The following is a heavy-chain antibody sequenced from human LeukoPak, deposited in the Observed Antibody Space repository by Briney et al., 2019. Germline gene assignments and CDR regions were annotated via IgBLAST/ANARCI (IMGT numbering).Heavy chain of an antibody. D-gene: IGHD2-2*01. CDR1: GVSLNNYY. V-gene: IGHV4-59*01. Sequence: PSETLSLTRNVSGVSLNNYYWTWVRQSPGKGLEWIGYIFDIGNTNYNPSLKSRATISLDRSKNRFSLRLNSVTAADTAVYYCAKGMMPDWFDPWGQGTLVTVST. CDR3: AKGMMPDWFDP. J-gene: IGHJ5*02. CDR2: IFDIGNT.